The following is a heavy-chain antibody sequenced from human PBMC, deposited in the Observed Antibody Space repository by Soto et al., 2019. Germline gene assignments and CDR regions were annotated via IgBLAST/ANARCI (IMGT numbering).Heavy chain of an antibody. V-gene: IGHV3-23*01. CDR2: ISGGGGTT. CDR3: AKDLGPSSSPDY. CDR1: GFTFSSYA. J-gene: IGHJ4*02. D-gene: IGHD6-13*01. Sequence: PGGSLRLSCAASGFTFSSYAMSWVRQAPGKGLEWVSGISGGGGTTHYADSVKGRFTISRDNSKNILYLQMNSLRAEDTAVYYCAKDLGPSSSPDYWGQGTLVTVSS.